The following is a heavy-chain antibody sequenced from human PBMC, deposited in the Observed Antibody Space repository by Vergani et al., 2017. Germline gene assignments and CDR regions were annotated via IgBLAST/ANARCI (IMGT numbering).Heavy chain of an antibody. Sequence: EVQLVQSGAEVKKPGESLKISCKGSGYSFTSYWIGWVRQMPXKGLEWMGIIYPGDSDTRDSPSFQVQVTISADKSISTAYLQWSSLKASDTAMYYCARRLGYCSSTSCSSDGKYYYYYGMDVWGQGTTVTVSS. J-gene: IGHJ6*02. D-gene: IGHD2-2*01. CDR3: ARRLGYCSSTSCSSDGKYYYYYGMDV. V-gene: IGHV5-51*01. CDR1: GYSFTSYW. CDR2: IYPGDSDT.